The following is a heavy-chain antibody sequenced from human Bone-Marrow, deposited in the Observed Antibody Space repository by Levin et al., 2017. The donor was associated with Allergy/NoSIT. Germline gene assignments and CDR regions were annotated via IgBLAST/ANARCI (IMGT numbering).Heavy chain of an antibody. CDR1: GFPFRSYS. J-gene: IGHJ4*02. D-gene: IGHD2-15*01. CDR3: VKDWEEFCSGGNCCPLDN. V-gene: IGHV3-30*18. CDR2: ISYNGNYI. Sequence: GGSLRLSCAATGFPFRSYSMHWVRQAPGKGLEWVTFISYNGNYIYYAESVRGRFTISRDDSKNTLYLQMNSLRPEDTAVYYCVKDWEEFCSGGNCCPLDNWGQGTLVTVSS.